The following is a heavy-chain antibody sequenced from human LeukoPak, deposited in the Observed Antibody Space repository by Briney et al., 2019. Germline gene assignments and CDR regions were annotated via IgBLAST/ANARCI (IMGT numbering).Heavy chain of an antibody. J-gene: IGHJ5*02. Sequence: PGGSLRLSCAASGFTFSSYGMHWVRQAPGKGLEWVAVISYDGSNKYYAGSVKGRFTISGDNSKNTLYLQMNSLRAEDTAVYYCAKHHNSSSWGQGTLVTVSS. V-gene: IGHV3-30*18. CDR1: GFTFSSYG. CDR3: AKHHNSSS. D-gene: IGHD5-24*01. CDR2: ISYDGSNK.